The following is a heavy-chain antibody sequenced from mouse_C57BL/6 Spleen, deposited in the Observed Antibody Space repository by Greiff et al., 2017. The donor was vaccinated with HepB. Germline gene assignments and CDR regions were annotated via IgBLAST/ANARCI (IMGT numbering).Heavy chain of an antibody. CDR3: ARRVIYYYGSSYGSYYAMDY. Sequence: VQLQQPGTELVKPGASVKLSCKASGYTFTSYWMHWVKQRPGQGLEWIGNINPSNGGTNYNEKFKSKATLTVDKSSSTAYMQLSSLTSEDSAVYYYARRVIYYYGSSYGSYYAMDYWGQGTSVTVSS. CDR2: INPSNGGT. D-gene: IGHD1-1*01. V-gene: IGHV1-53*01. CDR1: GYTFTSYW. J-gene: IGHJ4*01.